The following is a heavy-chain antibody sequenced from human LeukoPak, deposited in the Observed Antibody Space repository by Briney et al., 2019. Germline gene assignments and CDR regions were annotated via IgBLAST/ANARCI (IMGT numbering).Heavy chain of an antibody. J-gene: IGHJ5*02. CDR3: ARVGSLSRGRNWVDP. CDR2: INHSGST. V-gene: IGHV4-34*01. Sequence: PSETLSLTCAVYGGSFSGYYWSWIRQPPGKGLERIGEINHSGSTNYNPSLKSRVTISVDTSKNQFSLKLSSVTAADTAVYYCARVGSLSRGRNWVDPWGQGTLVTVSS. CDR1: GGSFSGYY. D-gene: IGHD6-13*01.